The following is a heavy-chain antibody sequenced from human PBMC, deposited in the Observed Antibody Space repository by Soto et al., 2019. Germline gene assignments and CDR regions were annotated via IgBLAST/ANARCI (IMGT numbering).Heavy chain of an antibody. D-gene: IGHD5-12*01. J-gene: IGHJ4*01. CDR3: ATIRVRGGPLRFED. V-gene: IGHV1-69*01. CDR2: IIPFFGTA. Sequence: QVQLVQSGAEVKKTGSSVKVSCKTSGGTFSTFGISWVRQAPGQGLEWMGGIIPFFGTAEYSQKFEDRITITADESTNTVYMDLRSLTSEDTANYYCATIRVRGGPLRFEDGGQGMLISVSS. CDR1: GGTFSTFG.